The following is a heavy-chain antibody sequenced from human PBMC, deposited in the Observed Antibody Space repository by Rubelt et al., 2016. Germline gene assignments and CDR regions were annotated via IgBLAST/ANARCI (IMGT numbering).Heavy chain of an antibody. V-gene: IGHV3-48*04. CDR3: ARAYSSSAGRDAFDI. Sequence: EVQLVESGGGLVQPGGSLRLSCAASGFTFSSYSMNWVRQAPGKGLEWVSHISGSSSTVYYADSVKGRFTISRDNARNSLYLQMNSLRVEDTAVYYCARAYSSSAGRDAFDIWGQGTMVTVAS. D-gene: IGHD6-13*01. J-gene: IGHJ3*02. CDR1: GFTFSSYS. CDR2: ISGSSSTV.